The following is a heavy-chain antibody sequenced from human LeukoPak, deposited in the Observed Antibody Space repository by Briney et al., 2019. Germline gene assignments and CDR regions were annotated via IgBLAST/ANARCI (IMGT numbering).Heavy chain of an antibody. V-gene: IGHV4-59*08. Sequence: SETLSLTCTVSGGSISRYYWSWIRQPPGKGLEWIGYIYYSGSTNYNPSLKSRVTISVDTSKNQFSLKLSSVTAADTAVYYCARHKMYSSSWYDYWGQGTLVTVSS. D-gene: IGHD6-13*01. CDR3: ARHKMYSSSWYDY. CDR2: IYYSGST. CDR1: GGSISRYY. J-gene: IGHJ4*02.